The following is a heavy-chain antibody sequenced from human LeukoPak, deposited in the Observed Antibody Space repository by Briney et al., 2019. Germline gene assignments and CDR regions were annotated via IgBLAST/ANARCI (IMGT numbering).Heavy chain of an antibody. V-gene: IGHV1-18*01. CDR2: ISAYNGNT. D-gene: IGHD3-3*01. Sequence: ASVKVSCKASGYTFTSYGISWVRQAPGQGLEWMGWISAYNGNTNYAQKLQGRVTMTTDTTTSTAYKELRSLRSDDTAVYYCARRGYDFWSGPGGWFDPWGQGTLVTVSS. CDR1: GYTFTSYG. J-gene: IGHJ5*02. CDR3: ARRGYDFWSGPGGWFDP.